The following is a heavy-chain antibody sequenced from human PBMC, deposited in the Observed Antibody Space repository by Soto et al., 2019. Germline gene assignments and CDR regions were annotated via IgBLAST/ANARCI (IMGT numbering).Heavy chain of an antibody. CDR3: ASQVSTIFGVVKDYYYYYGMDV. J-gene: IGHJ6*02. V-gene: IGHV5-51*01. CDR2: IYPGDSDT. Sequence: GESLKISCKGSGYSFTSYWIGWVRQMPGKGLEWMGIIYPGDSDTRYSPSFQGQVTISADKSISTAYLQWSSLKASDTAMYYCASQVSTIFGVVKDYYYYYGMDVWGQGTTVTVSS. D-gene: IGHD3-3*01. CDR1: GYSFTSYW.